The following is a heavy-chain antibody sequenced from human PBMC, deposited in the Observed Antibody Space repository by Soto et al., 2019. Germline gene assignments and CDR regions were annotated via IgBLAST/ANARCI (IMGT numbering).Heavy chain of an antibody. D-gene: IGHD3-3*01. J-gene: IGHJ4*02. CDR2: INAGNGNT. CDR1: GYTFTSYA. Sequence: QVQLVQSGAEVKKPGASVKVSCKASGYTFTSYAMHWVRQAPGQRLEWMGWINAGNGNTKDSQKFQGRVTITRDTSASTAQMELSRLMTDDTVVYYCARMAGRGYSYGYWGQVILVTVSS. CDR3: ARMAGRGYSYGY. V-gene: IGHV1-3*01.